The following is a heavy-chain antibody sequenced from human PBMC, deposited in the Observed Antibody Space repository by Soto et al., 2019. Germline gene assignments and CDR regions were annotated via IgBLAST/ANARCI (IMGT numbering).Heavy chain of an antibody. CDR2: ISAYNGDT. V-gene: IGHV1-18*01. CDR1: GYTFTSYG. J-gene: IGHJ4*02. Sequence: GASVKVSCKASGYTFTSYGMSWVRQAPGQGLEWMGWISAYNGDTNYAQKLQGRVTMTTDTSTSTAYMELRRLRSDDTAVYYCARLLSIDAIDSGVNTFDSWGQGPLVTAPQ. CDR3: ARLLSIDAIDSGVNTFDS. D-gene: IGHD1-26*01.